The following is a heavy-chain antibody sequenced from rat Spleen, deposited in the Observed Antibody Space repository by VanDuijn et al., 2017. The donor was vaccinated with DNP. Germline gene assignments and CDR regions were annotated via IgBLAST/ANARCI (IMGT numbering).Heavy chain of an antibody. D-gene: IGHD1-6*01. Sequence: EVQLVESGGDLALPGRSLKLSCVASGFTFSSYWMYWIRQAPGKGLEWIASISRTGGNTYYPDSVKGRFTVSRDYGKSRLYLQIDSLKSEDTVTYYCTRGVYYGSSWAFDYWGHGVMVTVST. CDR2: ISRTGGNT. CDR1: GFTFSSYW. J-gene: IGHJ2*01. V-gene: IGHV5-31*01. CDR3: TRGVYYGSSWAFDY.